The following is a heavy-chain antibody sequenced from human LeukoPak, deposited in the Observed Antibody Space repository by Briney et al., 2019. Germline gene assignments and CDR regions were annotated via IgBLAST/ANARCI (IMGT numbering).Heavy chain of an antibody. V-gene: IGHV3-53*01. D-gene: IGHD3-22*01. CDR1: GFIVSNNY. Sequence: GGSLRLSCAASGFIVSNNYMSWVRQAPGKGLEWVSIIYSGGSTYCADSVKGRFTISRDNSKNTLYLQMNSLRAEDTAVYYCARVLEYYYDSSGYTLLDYWGQGTLVTVSS. CDR3: ARVLEYYYDSSGYTLLDY. CDR2: IYSGGST. J-gene: IGHJ4*02.